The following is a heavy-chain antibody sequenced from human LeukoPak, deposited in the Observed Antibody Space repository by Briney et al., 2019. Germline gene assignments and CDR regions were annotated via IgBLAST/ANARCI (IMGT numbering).Heavy chain of an antibody. CDR2: ISDTGDDT. CDR3: ARGVYDYVWGSYRSRFDY. Sequence: PGGSLRLSCAASGSTFSTYAMGWVRQAPGKGLEWVSSISDTGDDTYYADSVKGRFTISRDNSKNTLYLQMNSLRAEDTAVYYCARGVYDYVWGSYRSRFDYWGQGTLVTVSS. V-gene: IGHV3-23*01. CDR1: GSTFSTYA. J-gene: IGHJ4*02. D-gene: IGHD3-16*02.